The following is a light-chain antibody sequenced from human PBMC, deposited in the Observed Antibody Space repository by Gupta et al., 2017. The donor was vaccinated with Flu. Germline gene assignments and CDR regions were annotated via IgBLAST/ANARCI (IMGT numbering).Light chain of an antibody. V-gene: IGLV1-47*01. J-gene: IGLJ3*02. CDR2: NSD. CDR1: SSNIGSNY. CDR3: AAWDNSLSGFWV. Sequence: SSNIGSNYAYWYQQLPGTAPKLLIYNSDRRPSGVPDRFSASKSGTSDSLAISGLRPEDEADYWCAAWDNSLSGFWVFGGGTKLTVL.